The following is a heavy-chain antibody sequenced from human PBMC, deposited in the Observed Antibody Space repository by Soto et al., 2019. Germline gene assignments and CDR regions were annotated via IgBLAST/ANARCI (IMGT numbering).Heavy chain of an antibody. Sequence: SETLSLTCTVSDGSLSPNYWSWIRQPPGKGLEWIGYTYYAGTTTYNPSLQSRVSISLDTSKNEVSLKLTSVTAADTAVYFCARLGAFYQAMDSWGQGTLVTVSS. CDR2: TYYAGTT. V-gene: IGHV4-59*08. J-gene: IGHJ1*01. CDR1: DGSLSPNY. CDR3: ARLGAFYQAMDS. D-gene: IGHD2-2*01.